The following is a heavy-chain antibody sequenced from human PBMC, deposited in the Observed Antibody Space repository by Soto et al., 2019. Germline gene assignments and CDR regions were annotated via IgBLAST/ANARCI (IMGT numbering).Heavy chain of an antibody. D-gene: IGHD3-16*01. V-gene: IGHV3-23*01. CDR3: ATYDYDWGGY. Sequence: EVQLLESGGGLVQPGGSLRLSCAASGFIFSSYAMSWVRQAPGKGLEWVAAISGSGGSTYYADSVKGRFTISRDNSKNALYLQLNSLRAEDTAVYYCATYDYDWGGYWGQGTLVTVSS. CDR1: GFIFSSYA. J-gene: IGHJ4*02. CDR2: ISGSGGST.